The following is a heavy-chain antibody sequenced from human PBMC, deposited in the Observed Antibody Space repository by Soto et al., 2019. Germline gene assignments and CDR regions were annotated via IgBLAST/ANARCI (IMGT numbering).Heavy chain of an antibody. CDR1: GFTFSSYW. D-gene: IGHD3-10*01. Sequence: EVQLVESGGGLVQPGGSLRLSCAASGFTFSSYWMSWVRQAPGKGLEWVANIKQDGSEIYYVDSVKGRFTISRDNAKNSLYLQMNGLRAEDTAVYYCARDGVLWFGESEGYYYYGMDVWGQGTTVTVSS. J-gene: IGHJ6*02. CDR2: IKQDGSEI. CDR3: ARDGVLWFGESEGYYYYGMDV. V-gene: IGHV3-7*03.